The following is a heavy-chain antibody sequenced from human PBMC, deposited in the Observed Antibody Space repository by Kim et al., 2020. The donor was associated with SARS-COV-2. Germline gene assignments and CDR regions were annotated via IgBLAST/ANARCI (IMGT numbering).Heavy chain of an antibody. J-gene: IGHJ4*02. CDR1: GFTFSSYG. V-gene: IGHV3-30*18. CDR3: AKDLGGYSSSWYYFDY. D-gene: IGHD6-13*01. Sequence: GGSLRLSCAASGFTFSSYGMHWVRQAPGKGLEWVAVISYDGSNKYYADSVKGRFTISRDNSKNTLYLQMNSLRAEDTAVYYCAKDLGGYSSSWYYFDYWGQGTLVTVSS. CDR2: ISYDGSNK.